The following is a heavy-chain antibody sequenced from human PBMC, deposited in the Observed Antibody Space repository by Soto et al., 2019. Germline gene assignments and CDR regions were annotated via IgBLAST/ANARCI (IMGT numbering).Heavy chain of an antibody. V-gene: IGHV5-51*01. CDR2: IYPGDSDT. CDR1: GYSFTSYW. CDR3: ARLSWNYDIDYYYGMDV. Sequence: GESLKISCKGSGYSFTSYWIGWVRQMPGKGLEWMGIIYPGDSDTRYSPSFQGQVTISADKSISTAYLQWSSLKASDTAMYYCARLSWNYDIDYYYGMDVWGQGTTVTVSS. D-gene: IGHD1-7*01. J-gene: IGHJ6*02.